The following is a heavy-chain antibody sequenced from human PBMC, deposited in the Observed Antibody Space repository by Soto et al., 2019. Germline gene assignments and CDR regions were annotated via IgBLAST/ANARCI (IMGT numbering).Heavy chain of an antibody. J-gene: IGHJ4*02. CDR2: ITYDGSHQ. CDR3: AKDPVGGTFYTPLGF. D-gene: IGHD3-16*01. CDR1: GFNFDNYG. Sequence: QMQLVESGGGVVQPGGSLRLSCQASGFNFDNYGMHWVRQAPGKGLEWVAVITYDGSHQYYADSVKGRFTISRDNSKNTLSLHLNTLKHEDTAVYHCAKDPVGGTFYTPLGFWGQGTLVTVSS. V-gene: IGHV3-30*18.